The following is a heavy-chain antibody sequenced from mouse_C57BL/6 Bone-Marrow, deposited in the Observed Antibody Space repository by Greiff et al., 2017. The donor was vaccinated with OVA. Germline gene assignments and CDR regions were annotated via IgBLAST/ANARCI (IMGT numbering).Heavy chain of an antibody. CDR1: GYAFSSSW. CDR3: ARRKGWLHYFDY. CDR2: IYPGDGDT. Sequence: QVQLQQSGPELVKPGASVKISCKASGYAFSSSWMNWVKQRPGKGLEWIGRIYPGDGDTNYNGKFKGKATLTADKSSSTAYMQLSSLTSEDSAVYFCARRKGWLHYFDYWGQGTTLTVSS. J-gene: IGHJ2*01. D-gene: IGHD2-3*01. V-gene: IGHV1-82*01.